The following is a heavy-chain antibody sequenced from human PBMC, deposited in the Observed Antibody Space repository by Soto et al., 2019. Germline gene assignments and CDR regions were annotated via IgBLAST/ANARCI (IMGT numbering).Heavy chain of an antibody. CDR3: ARHHTGADREAFLPDWFDP. CDR1: GVSISSGNW. J-gene: IGHJ5*02. D-gene: IGHD2-8*02. V-gene: IGHV4-4*02. CDR2: IFHDGTA. Sequence: SETLSLTCAVSGVSISSGNWWTWVRQSPQRGLEYIGEIFHDGTANYYPSFERRVAISVDTSKNQFSLKLTSVTAADTAVDYGARHHTGADREAFLPDWFDPWGQGTPVT.